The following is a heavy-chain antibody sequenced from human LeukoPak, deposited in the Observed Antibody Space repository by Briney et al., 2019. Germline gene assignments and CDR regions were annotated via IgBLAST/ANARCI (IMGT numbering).Heavy chain of an antibody. D-gene: IGHD5-24*01. CDR1: GGTFSSYA. J-gene: IGHJ6*02. V-gene: IGHV1-69*13. CDR2: IIPIFGTA. Sequence: SVKVSCKASGGTFSSYAISWVRQAPGQGLEWMGGIIPIFGTANYAQKFQGRVTITADESTSTAYMELSSLRSEDTAVYYCAREGEMATTPSDYYGMDVWGQGTTVTVSS. CDR3: AREGEMATTPSDYYGMDV.